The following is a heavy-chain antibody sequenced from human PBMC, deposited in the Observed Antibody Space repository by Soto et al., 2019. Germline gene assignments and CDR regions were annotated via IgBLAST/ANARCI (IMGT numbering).Heavy chain of an antibody. Sequence: SETLSLTCTVSGGSISSSSYYWGWIRQPPGKGLEWIGSIYYSGSTYYNPSLKSRVTISVDTSKNQFSLKLSSVTAADTAVYYCASSYYDFWSGYSNQYYYYYMDVWGKGTMVTVSS. J-gene: IGHJ6*03. CDR1: GGSISSSSYY. D-gene: IGHD3-3*01. CDR3: ASSYYDFWSGYSNQYYYYYMDV. CDR2: IYYSGST. V-gene: IGHV4-39*01.